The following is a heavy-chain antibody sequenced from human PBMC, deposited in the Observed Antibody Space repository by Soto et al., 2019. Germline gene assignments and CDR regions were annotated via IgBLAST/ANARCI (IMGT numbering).Heavy chain of an antibody. Sequence: PGGSLRLSCAASGFTFSSYGMHWVRQAPGKGLEWVAVISYDGSNKYYADSVKGRFTISRDNSKNTLYLQMNSLKTEDTAVYYCTRPTPLDILTGYSPIRYYYYGMDVWGQGTTVTGSS. J-gene: IGHJ6*02. V-gene: IGHV3-30*03. D-gene: IGHD3-9*01. CDR1: GFTFSSYG. CDR3: TRPTPLDILTGYSPIRYYYYGMDV. CDR2: ISYDGSNK.